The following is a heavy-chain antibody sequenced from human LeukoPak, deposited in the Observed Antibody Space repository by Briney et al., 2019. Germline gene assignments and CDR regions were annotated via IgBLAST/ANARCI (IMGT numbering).Heavy chain of an antibody. CDR1: GFTFSSYW. D-gene: IGHD6-6*01. CDR3: TRDPRHFDS. J-gene: IGHJ5*01. CDR2: IKQDGSEK. Sequence: PGGPLRLSCAASGFTFSSYWMSWVRQAPGKGLEWVANIKQDGSEKYYVDSVKGRFTISRDNAKNSLYLQMSSLRVEDTAVYYCTRDPRHFDSCGQGTLVTVSS. V-gene: IGHV3-7*01.